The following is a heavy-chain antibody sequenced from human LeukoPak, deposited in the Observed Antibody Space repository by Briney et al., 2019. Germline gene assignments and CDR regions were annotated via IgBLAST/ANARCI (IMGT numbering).Heavy chain of an antibody. CDR1: GFTFSGFW. V-gene: IGHV3-7*01. CDR2: IKEDGSEK. J-gene: IGHJ5*02. Sequence: GGSLRLSCAVSGFTFSGFWMSWVRQAPGKGLEWVANIKEDGSEKDYVDSVKGRFIISRDNVKNSLYLQMNSLRPEDTAMYYCARDRAVAGLFDPWGQGTLVTVSS. D-gene: IGHD6-19*01. CDR3: ARDRAVAGLFDP.